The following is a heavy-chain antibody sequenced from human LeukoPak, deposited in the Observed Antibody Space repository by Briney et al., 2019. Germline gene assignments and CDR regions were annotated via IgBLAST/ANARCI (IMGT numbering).Heavy chain of an antibody. CDR3: ARDLRLTYYYYMDV. D-gene: IGHD3-16*01. CDR1: GFTFDDYG. V-gene: IGHV3-20*04. Sequence: GGSLRLSCAASGFTFDDYGMSWVRQAPGKGLEWVSDINWNGGSTGYADSVKGRFTISRDNAKNSLYLQMNSLRAEDTALYYCARDLRLTYYYYMDVWGKGTTMTVSS. CDR2: INWNGGST. J-gene: IGHJ6*03.